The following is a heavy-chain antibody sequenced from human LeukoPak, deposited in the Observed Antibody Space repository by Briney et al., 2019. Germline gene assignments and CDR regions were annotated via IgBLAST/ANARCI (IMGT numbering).Heavy chain of an antibody. V-gene: IGHV4-39*01. D-gene: IGHD5-12*01. J-gene: IGHJ5*02. CDR2: ILYSGST. CDR1: GGSISSGGYY. Sequence: PSETLSLTCTVSGGSISSGGYYWSWIRQYPGKGLEWFGYILYSGSTHYNPSLKSRVTISVDTSKNQFSLKLSSVTAADTAVYYCARHVGYSGYDTRNNWFDPWGQGTLVTVSS. CDR3: ARHVGYSGYDTRNNWFDP.